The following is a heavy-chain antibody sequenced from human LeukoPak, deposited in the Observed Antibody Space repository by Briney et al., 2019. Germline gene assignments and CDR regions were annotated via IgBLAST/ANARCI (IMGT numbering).Heavy chain of an antibody. CDR2: INPNSGGT. V-gene: IGHV1-2*02. D-gene: IGHD6-13*01. CDR3: ARPSLGIAAAGTIDWYFDL. Sequence: GASVKVSCKASGYTFTGYYMHWVRQAPGQGLEWMGWINPNSGGTNYAQKFQGRVTMTRDTSTSTVYMELSSLRSEDTAVYYCARPSLGIAAAGTIDWYFDLWGRGTLVTVSS. J-gene: IGHJ2*01. CDR1: GYTFTGYY.